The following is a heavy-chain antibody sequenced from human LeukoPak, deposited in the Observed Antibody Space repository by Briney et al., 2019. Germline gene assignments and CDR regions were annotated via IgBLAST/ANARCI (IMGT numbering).Heavy chain of an antibody. CDR3: TRITVVAGNTYLADY. J-gene: IGHJ4*02. Sequence: WVSYISGSSSYTNYADSVKGRFTISRDNANNSLYLQMNSLRAEDTAVYYCTRITVVAGNTYLADYWGQGTLVTVSS. CDR2: ISGSSSYT. V-gene: IGHV3-11*03. D-gene: IGHD6-19*01.